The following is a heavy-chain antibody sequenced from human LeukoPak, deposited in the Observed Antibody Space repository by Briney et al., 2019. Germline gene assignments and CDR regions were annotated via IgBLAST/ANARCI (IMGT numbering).Heavy chain of an antibody. Sequence: GGSLRLSCAASGFTFSSYAMSWVRQAPGKGLEWVSSVTGSGDHSTYYTDSVKGRFTISRDNAKNSLYLQMNSLRAEDTAVYYCARGDCSSTSCYRVNYYYYYYMDVWGKGTTVTISS. CDR3: ARGDCSSTSCYRVNYYYYYYMDV. CDR2: VTGSGDHST. D-gene: IGHD2-2*02. V-gene: IGHV3-23*01. J-gene: IGHJ6*03. CDR1: GFTFSSYA.